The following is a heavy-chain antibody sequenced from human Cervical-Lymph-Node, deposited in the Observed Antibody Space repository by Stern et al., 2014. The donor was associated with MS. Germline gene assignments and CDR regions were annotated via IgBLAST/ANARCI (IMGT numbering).Heavy chain of an antibody. CDR2: ISNTGCTI. Sequence: VQLVESGGGLVKPGGSLRLSCAASGFTFSDYYMSWIRQAPGKGLACVSSISNTGCTIYYADSLKGRFAISRDNAKNSLYLQMSSLRAEDTAVYYCARDRSGSYYGGYDNWFDPWGQGTLVTVSS. D-gene: IGHD1-26*01. J-gene: IGHJ5*02. CDR1: GFTFSDYY. CDR3: ARDRSGSYYGGYDNWFDP. V-gene: IGHV3-11*01.